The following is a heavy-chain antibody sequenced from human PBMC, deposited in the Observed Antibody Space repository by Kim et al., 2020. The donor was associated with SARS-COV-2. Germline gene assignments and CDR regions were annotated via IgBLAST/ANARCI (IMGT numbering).Heavy chain of an antibody. Sequence: GESLKISCKGSGYSFTSYWISWVRQMPGKGLEWMGRIDPSDSYTNYSPSFQGHVTISADKSISTAYLQWSSLKASDTAMYYCARDGYCSSTSCAGNYYYYYGMDVWGQGTTVTVSS. J-gene: IGHJ6*02. D-gene: IGHD2-2*01. CDR2: IDPSDSYT. CDR3: ARDGYCSSTSCAGNYYYYYGMDV. CDR1: GYSFTSYW. V-gene: IGHV5-10-1*01.